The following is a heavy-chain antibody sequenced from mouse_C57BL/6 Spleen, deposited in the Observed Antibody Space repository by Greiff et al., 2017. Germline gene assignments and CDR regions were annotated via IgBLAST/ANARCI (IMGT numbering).Heavy chain of an antibody. CDR2: IDPETGGT. V-gene: IGHV1-15*01. J-gene: IGHJ3*01. CDR1: GYTFTDYE. D-gene: IGHD2-4*01. Sequence: VQLQPSGAELVRPGASVTLSCKASGYTFTDYEMHWVKQTPVHGLEWIGAIDPETGGTAYNQKFKGKAILTADKSSSTAYMELRSLTSEDSAVYYCTNYDYDDPFAYWGQGTLVTVSA. CDR3: TNYDYDDPFAY.